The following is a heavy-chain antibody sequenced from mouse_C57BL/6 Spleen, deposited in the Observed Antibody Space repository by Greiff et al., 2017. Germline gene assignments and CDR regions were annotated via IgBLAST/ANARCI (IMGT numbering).Heavy chain of an antibody. Sequence: EVHLVESGGGLVKPGGSLKLSCAASGFTFSDYGMHWVRQAPEKGLEWVAYISSGSSTIYYADTVKGRFTFSRDNAKNTLFLQMTSLRSEDTAMDYCAGGARYPDDWGKGTTLTVSS. CDR1: GFTFSDYG. V-gene: IGHV5-17*01. J-gene: IGHJ2*01. D-gene: IGHD1-1*01. CDR3: AGGARYPDD. CDR2: ISSGSSTI.